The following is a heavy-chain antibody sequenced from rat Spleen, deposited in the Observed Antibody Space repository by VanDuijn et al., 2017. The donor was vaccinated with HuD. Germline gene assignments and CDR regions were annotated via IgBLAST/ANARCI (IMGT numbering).Heavy chain of an antibody. CDR2: ISTGGGNT. V-gene: IGHV5-25*01. J-gene: IGHJ3*01. CDR1: GFIFSKFY. D-gene: IGHD1-11*01. Sequence: EVQLVESGGGLVQPGRSMKLSCAASGFIFSKFYMAWVRQAPTKGLEWVASISTGGGNTYYRDSVKGRFTISRDNAKNTLYLQMDSLRSEDTATYYCARCDYGGFNWFAYWGQGTLVTVSS. CDR3: ARCDYGGFNWFAY.